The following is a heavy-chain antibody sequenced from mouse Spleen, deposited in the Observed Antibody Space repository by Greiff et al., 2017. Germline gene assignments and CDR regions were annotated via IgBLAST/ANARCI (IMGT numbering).Heavy chain of an antibody. Sequence: VQLQQSGAELVRPGASVTLSCKASGYTFTDYEMHWVKQTPVHGLEWIGAIDPETGGTAYNQKFKGKAILTADKSSSTAYMELRSLTSEDSAVYYCTRAGGYDGAWFAYWGQGTLVTVSA. J-gene: IGHJ3*01. CDR2: IDPETGGT. D-gene: IGHD2-2*01. CDR3: TRAGGYDGAWFAY. CDR1: GYTFTDYE. V-gene: IGHV1-15*01.